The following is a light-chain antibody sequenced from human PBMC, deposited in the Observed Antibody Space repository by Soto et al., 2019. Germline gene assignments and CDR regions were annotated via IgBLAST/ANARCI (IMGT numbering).Light chain of an antibody. CDR1: QDIRNL. V-gene: IGKV1-27*01. J-gene: IGKJ3*01. CDR2: AAS. Sequence: IQMTQSPTSLSASVGDRVTITCRASQDIRNLVAWYQQKPGKAPKLLIYAASTLQSGVPSRFSGSGSGTDFTLTINSLQPEDVATYSCQKYSSVPVFGPGTKVEIK. CDR3: QKYSSVPV.